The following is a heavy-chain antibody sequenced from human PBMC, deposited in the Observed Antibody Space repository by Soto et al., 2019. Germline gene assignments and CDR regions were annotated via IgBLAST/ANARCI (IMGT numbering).Heavy chain of an antibody. CDR2: IYYSGST. D-gene: IGHD6-19*01. Sequence: PSETLSLTCTVSGGSISSSSYYWGWIRQPPGKGLEWIGSIYYSGSTYYNPSPKSRVTISVDTSKNQFSLRLSSVTAADTAVYYCARGGLLPDYWGQGTLVTV. CDR1: GGSISSSSYY. CDR3: ARGGLLPDY. J-gene: IGHJ4*02. V-gene: IGHV4-39*07.